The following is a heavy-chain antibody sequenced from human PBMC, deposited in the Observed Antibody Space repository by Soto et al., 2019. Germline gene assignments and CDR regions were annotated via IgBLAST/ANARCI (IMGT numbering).Heavy chain of an antibody. V-gene: IGHV3-9*01. Sequence: EVQLVESGGGLVQPGGSLRLSCVASGFTFHDHGMHWVRQVPGRGLEWVSGISWDSAIKDYGDSVDGRFTISRDNAKNSLYLQMDILRLEDTAIYYCAKDDGGVWSAPRGWRYPYFGMDVWGQGTSVTVSS. CDR2: ISWDSAIK. D-gene: IGHD3-3*01. J-gene: IGHJ6*02. CDR1: GFTFHDHG. CDR3: AKDDGGVWSAPRGWRYPYFGMDV.